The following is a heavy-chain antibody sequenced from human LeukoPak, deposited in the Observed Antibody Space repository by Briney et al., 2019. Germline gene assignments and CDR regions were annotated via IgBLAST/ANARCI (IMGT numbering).Heavy chain of an antibody. CDR3: ARDRGEYLDY. D-gene: IGHD3-10*01. CDR2: IKQDGSEK. Sequence: GGSLRLSCAASGSTFSSYWMSWVRQAPGKGLEWVANIKQDGSEKYYVDSVKGRFTISRDNAKNSLYLQMNSLRAEDTAVYYCARDRGEYLDYWGQGTLVTVSS. V-gene: IGHV3-7*01. J-gene: IGHJ4*02. CDR1: GSTFSSYW.